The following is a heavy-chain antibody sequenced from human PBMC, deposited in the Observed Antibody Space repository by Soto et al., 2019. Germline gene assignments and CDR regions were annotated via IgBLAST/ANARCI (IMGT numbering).Heavy chain of an antibody. D-gene: IGHD5-18*01. CDR1: GFTFSSYA. J-gene: IGHJ4*02. CDR3: ARYIRGPTVFYFDF. Sequence: GGPLRLSCAASGFTFSSYAMTWVRQAPGKGLEWVSVITYNGDNTYYADSVKGRFTISRDNSKDTVHLQMNSLRAEDTAVYYCARYIRGPTVFYFDFWGPGVLVT. CDR2: ITYNGDNT. V-gene: IGHV3-23*01.